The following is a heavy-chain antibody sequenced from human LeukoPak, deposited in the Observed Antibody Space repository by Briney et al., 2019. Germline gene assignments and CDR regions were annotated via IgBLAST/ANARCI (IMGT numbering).Heavy chain of an antibody. CDR2: IIPIFGTA. J-gene: IGHJ5*02. CDR1: GGTFSSYA. D-gene: IGHD2-15*01. CDR3: ARDRTVAAPFDP. Sequence: GGSVKVSCKASGGTFSSYAISWVRQAPGQGLEWMGGIIPIFGTANYAQKFQGRVTITADESTCTAYMELSSLRSEDTAVYYCARDRTVAAPFDPWGQGTLVTVSS. V-gene: IGHV1-69*13.